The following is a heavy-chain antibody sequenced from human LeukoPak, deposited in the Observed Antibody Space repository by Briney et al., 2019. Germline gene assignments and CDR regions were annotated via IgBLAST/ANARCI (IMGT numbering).Heavy chain of an antibody. J-gene: IGHJ4*02. CDR2: IYTSGST. Sequence: SETLSLTCTVSGGSISSYYWSWIRQPAGKGLEWIGRIYTSGSTNYNPSLKSRVTMSVDTSKNQFSLKLSSVTAADTAVYYCARDRGYSVGAAAGFDYWGQGTPVTVSS. D-gene: IGHD5/OR15-5a*01. CDR3: ARDRGYSVGAAAGFDY. V-gene: IGHV4-4*07. CDR1: GGSISSYY.